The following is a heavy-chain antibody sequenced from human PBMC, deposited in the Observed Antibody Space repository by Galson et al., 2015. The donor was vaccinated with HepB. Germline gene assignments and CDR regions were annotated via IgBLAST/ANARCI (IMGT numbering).Heavy chain of an antibody. V-gene: IGHV3-30*18. D-gene: IGHD3-10*01. CDR2: ITFDGSNK. CDR3: AKDRAAQHWFGEFLDN. J-gene: IGHJ4*02. Sequence: LRLSCAVSGFTFSDYGIHWVRQAPGKGLEWVSIITFDGSNKFYADSVKGRFTISRGNSKNTVYLQMNSLRPEDAAVYYCAKDRAAQHWFGEFLDNWGQGTLVTVSS. CDR1: GFTFSDYG.